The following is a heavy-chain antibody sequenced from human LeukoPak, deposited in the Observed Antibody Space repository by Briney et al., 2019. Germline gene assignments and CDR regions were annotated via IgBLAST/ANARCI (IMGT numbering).Heavy chain of an antibody. CDR2: ISGSGGST. D-gene: IGHD3-10*01. Sequence: GGSLRLSCAASGFTFSSYAMSWVRQAPGKGLEWVSAISGSGGSTYYADSVKGRFTISRDNSKNTLYLQMNSLRAEDTAVYYCAKVGSILWFGELSLYDALDIWGQGTMVTVSS. CDR1: GFTFSSYA. CDR3: AKVGSILWFGELSLYDALDI. V-gene: IGHV3-23*01. J-gene: IGHJ3*02.